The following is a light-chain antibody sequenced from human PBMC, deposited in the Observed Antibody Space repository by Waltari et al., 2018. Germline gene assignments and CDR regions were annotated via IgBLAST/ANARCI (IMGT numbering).Light chain of an antibody. CDR2: EVS. J-gene: IGLJ2*01. CDR3: TSYTSSNTPV. CDR1: SRDVGGFNS. V-gene: IGLV2-14*01. Sequence: QSALAQPASVSGSPGQSITISCTQPSRDVGGFNSASWYQHHPGEAPKLIIYEVSNRPSGVSNRFSGSTSGNTASLTISGLQAEDEADYYCTSYTSSNTPVFGGGNKLTVL.